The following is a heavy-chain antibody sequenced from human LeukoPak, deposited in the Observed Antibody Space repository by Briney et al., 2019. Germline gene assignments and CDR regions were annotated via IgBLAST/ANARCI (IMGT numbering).Heavy chain of an antibody. CDR3: ARGRYCSSTSCYTRHPGRAFDI. J-gene: IGHJ3*02. CDR1: GGSINGYF. V-gene: IGHV4-59*01. Sequence: PSETLSLTCTVSGGSINGYFWSWIRQPPGKGLEWIAYIYYRGNTVYNPSLKSRPIISIDTSKNQLSLKLGSVTAADTAVYFCARGRYCSSTSCYTRHPGRAFDIWGQGTMVTVSS. CDR2: IYYRGNT. D-gene: IGHD2-2*02.